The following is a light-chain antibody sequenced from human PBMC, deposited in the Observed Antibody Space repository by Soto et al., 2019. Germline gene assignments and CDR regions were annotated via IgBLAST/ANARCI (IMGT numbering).Light chain of an antibody. Sequence: EIVLTQSPGTLSLSPGEGATLSCRASESVNTNYFAWYQQKLGQAPRLLIYATSSRATGVPDRFSGSGSGTGFSLTISRLEPEDLGSYYCQQYFGSPWTFGQGTKV. CDR1: ESVNTNY. J-gene: IGKJ1*01. CDR3: QQYFGSPWT. CDR2: ATS. V-gene: IGKV3-20*01.